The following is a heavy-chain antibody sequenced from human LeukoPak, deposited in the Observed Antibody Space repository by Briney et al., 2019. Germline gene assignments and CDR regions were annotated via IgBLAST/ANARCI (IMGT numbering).Heavy chain of an antibody. CDR2: VNPNTGDT. D-gene: IGHD6-25*01. V-gene: IGHV1-2*02. CDR1: RYIFTGYD. Sequence: ASVKVSCKASRYIFTGYDMHWVRQAPGQGLEWMGYVNPNTGDTNYAQEFQGRVTMTRDMSISAAYMELSSLTSDDTAVYYCARDIPNSGYTSDHSGQGTPVTVSS. CDR3: ARDIPNSGYTSDH. J-gene: IGHJ5*02.